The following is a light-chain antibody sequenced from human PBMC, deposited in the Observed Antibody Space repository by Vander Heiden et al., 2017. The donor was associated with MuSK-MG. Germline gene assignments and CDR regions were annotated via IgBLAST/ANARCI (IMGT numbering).Light chain of an antibody. CDR1: KLGDKY. V-gene: IGLV3-1*01. CDR3: QAWDSDVV. Sequence: SYELTQPPSVSVSPGQTASITCSGDKLGDKYACWYQQRPGQSLVLVIYQDSKRPSGIPERFSGSNSGTTATLTISGTQAMDEAYYYCQAWDSDVVFGGGTKLTVL. CDR2: QDS. J-gene: IGLJ2*01.